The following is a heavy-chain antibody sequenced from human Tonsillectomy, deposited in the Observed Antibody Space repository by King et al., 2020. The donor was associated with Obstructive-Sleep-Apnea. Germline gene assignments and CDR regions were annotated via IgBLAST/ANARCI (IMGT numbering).Heavy chain of an antibody. CDR2: IWYDGSNK. Sequence: QLVQSGGGVVQPGRSLRLSCAAYGFTFSSYGMHWVRQAPGKGLEWVAVIWYDGSNKYYADSVKGRFTISRDNSKNTLYLQMNSLRAEDTAVYYCARDYYGSGSYPYFDYWGQGTLVTVSS. CDR1: GFTFSSYG. D-gene: IGHD3-10*01. J-gene: IGHJ4*02. CDR3: ARDYYGSGSYPYFDY. V-gene: IGHV3-33*01.